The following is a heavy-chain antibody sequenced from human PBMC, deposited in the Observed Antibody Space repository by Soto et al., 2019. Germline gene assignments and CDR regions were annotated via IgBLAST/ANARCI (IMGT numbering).Heavy chain of an antibody. D-gene: IGHD1-1*01. CDR2: ISYDGRNK. V-gene: IGHV3-30*04. J-gene: IGHJ4*02. Sequence: GGSLRLSCAASGFTFSSYAMHWVRQAPGKGLEGVAVISYDGRNKXXADSVKGRXTISRYNSKNTXYLQMXRLGIGDTAVYYCARELERVFDYWGQGTLVTVSS. CDR1: GFTFSSYA. CDR3: ARELERVFDY.